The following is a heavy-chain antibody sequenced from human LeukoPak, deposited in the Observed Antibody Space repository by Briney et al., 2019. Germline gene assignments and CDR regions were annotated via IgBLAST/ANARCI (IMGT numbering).Heavy chain of an antibody. Sequence: PSHTLSLTCTVSGGPLRSGSYYWGWIRQPAGKGLELIGRIYTSGSTNYNPSLKSRVTISVDTSKNQFSLKLSSVTAADTAVYYCARSAKTPYYYYYMDVWGKGTTVTVSS. CDR2: IYTSGST. V-gene: IGHV4-61*02. CDR3: ARSAKTPYYYYYMDV. CDR1: GGPLRSGSYY. J-gene: IGHJ6*03.